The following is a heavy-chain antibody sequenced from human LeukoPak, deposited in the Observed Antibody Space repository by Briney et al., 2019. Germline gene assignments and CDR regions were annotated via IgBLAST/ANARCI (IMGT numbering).Heavy chain of an antibody. V-gene: IGHV3-9*01. CDR1: GFTFDDYA. Sequence: PGGSLRLSCAASGFTFDDYAMHWVRQAPGKGLEWVSGISWNSGTIGYADSVKGRFTISRDNSKNTLYLQMNSLRAEDTAVYYCAKDQVGAILWLDNWGQGTLVTVSS. D-gene: IGHD1-26*01. CDR2: ISWNSGTI. CDR3: AKDQVGAILWLDN. J-gene: IGHJ4*02.